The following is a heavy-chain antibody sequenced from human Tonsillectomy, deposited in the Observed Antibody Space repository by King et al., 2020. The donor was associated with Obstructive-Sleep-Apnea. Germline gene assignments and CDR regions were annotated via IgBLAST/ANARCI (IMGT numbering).Heavy chain of an antibody. J-gene: IGHJ4*02. Sequence: VQLVQSGAEVKKPGSTVRVSCKASGGTFTDLAISWVRQAPGQGLEWMGRIIPVLGTANSAPKFQGRVTYTAGKSTTTAYRELSSLIYEHTAMYYCARSAYGGGDSDPGDYWGQGTLVT. V-gene: IGHV1-69*04. CDR3: ARSAYGGGDSDPGDY. CDR2: IIPVLGTA. D-gene: IGHD2-21*02. CDR1: GGTFTDLA.